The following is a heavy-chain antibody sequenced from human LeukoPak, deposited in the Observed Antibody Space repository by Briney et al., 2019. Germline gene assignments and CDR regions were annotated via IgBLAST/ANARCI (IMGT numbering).Heavy chain of an antibody. CDR1: GFTFSSYA. V-gene: IGHV3-23*01. CDR2: ISGSGGST. J-gene: IGHJ4*02. CDR3: AKDSQWELLVDY. D-gene: IGHD1-26*01. Sequence: GGSLKLSXAASGFTFSSYAMSWVRQAPGKGLEWVSAISGSGGSTYYADSVKGRFTISRDNSKNTLYLQMNSLRAEDTAVYYCAKDSQWELLVDYWGQGTLVTVSS.